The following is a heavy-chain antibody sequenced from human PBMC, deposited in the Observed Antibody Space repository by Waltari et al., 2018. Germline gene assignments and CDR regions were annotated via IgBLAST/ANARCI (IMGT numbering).Heavy chain of an antibody. Sequence: QLQLVQAGAEVKKPGAVVKVSCKFSEYTLTVFSMHWGQQAAGKGLERVGGLDTEGGGPNYGKKVLGQGLKAGDTSTTTAYMEPSSLGLGDKTVYDRATGGVPAARPGVRCDPWGQGALGTVSS. CDR2: LDTEGGGP. D-gene: IGHD2-2*01. CDR1: EYTLTVFS. J-gene: IGHJ5*02. V-gene: IGHV1-24*01. CDR3: ATGGVPAARPGVRCDP.